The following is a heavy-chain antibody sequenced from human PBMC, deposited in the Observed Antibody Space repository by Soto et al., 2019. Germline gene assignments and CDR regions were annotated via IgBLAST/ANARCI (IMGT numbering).Heavy chain of an antibody. CDR2: ISQTETT. CDR3: VHSPNVAVDH. CDR1: GESFGGFY. V-gene: IGHV4-34*01. Sequence: LSLTCVVYGESFGGFYWSWVRQSPGKGLEWIGEISQTETTAYSPSLKSRVSISADTSKKQFSLTLTSVTAADTAVYYCVHSPNVAVDHWGHGTLVTVSS. J-gene: IGHJ4*01. D-gene: IGHD2-15*01.